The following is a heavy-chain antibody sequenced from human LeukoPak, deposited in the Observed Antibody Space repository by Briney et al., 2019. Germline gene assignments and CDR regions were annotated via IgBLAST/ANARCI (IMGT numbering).Heavy chain of an antibody. CDR2: IYYSGST. CDR1: GGSISSYY. V-gene: IGHV4-59*01. J-gene: IGHJ5*02. D-gene: IGHD2-15*01. CDR3: ARVVARSWFDP. Sequence: SETRSLTCTVSGGSISSYYWSWIRQPPGKGLEWIGYIYYSGSTNYNPSLKSRVTISVDTSKNQFSLKLSSVTAADTAVYYCARVVARSWFDPWGQGTLVTVSS.